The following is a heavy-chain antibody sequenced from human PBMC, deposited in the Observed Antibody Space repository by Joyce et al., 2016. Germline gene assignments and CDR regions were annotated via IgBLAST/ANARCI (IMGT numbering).Heavy chain of an antibody. CDR1: GFTFSSCG. J-gene: IGHJ4*02. CDR3: AKDRGGISTSWSPEYYFDY. Sequence: QVRLVESGRGVVQPGRSLRLSCAASGFTFSSCGMHWIRQAAGKGLEWVAVTSNDGSKSYYGDSVKGRFTISRDNSRNTLYLQMNSLRPEDTAVYYCAKDRGGISTSWSPEYYFDYWGQGALVIVSS. V-gene: IGHV3-30*18. D-gene: IGHD6-13*01. CDR2: TSNDGSKS.